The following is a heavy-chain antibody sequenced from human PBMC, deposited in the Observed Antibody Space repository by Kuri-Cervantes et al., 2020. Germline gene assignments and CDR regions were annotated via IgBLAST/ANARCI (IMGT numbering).Heavy chain of an antibody. CDR1: GFSFSGYS. V-gene: IGHV3-48*02. J-gene: IGHJ4*02. CDR3: ARGYCGGGSRYLFFDY. D-gene: IGHD2-15*01. Sequence: GESLKISCAASGFSFSGYSMNWVRQAPGKGLEWVSYITGSSSTIYYADSVKGRFTISRDNAKNSLYLQMNSLRDEDTAVYYCARGYCGGGSRYLFFDYWGQGTLVTVSS. CDR2: ITGSSSTI.